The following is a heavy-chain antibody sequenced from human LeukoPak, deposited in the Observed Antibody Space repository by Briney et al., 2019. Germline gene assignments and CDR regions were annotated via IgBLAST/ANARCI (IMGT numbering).Heavy chain of an antibody. D-gene: IGHD3-10*01. Sequence: GGAPRLSSADPGFSFSHHWMGWVRRAPGKGLGGVANIKHDGSQKEHVDSVKGRFTISRDNAKNSLFLQMNSLRAEDTAVYFCARDSSRGDFEYWGQGTLVTVSS. CDR2: IKHDGSQK. CDR3: ARDSSRGDFEY. J-gene: IGHJ4*02. V-gene: IGHV3-7*01. CDR1: GFSFSHHW.